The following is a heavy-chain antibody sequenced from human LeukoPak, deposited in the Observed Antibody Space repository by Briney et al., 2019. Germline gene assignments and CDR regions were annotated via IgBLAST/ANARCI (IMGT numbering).Heavy chain of an antibody. CDR2: TYNSGSH. J-gene: IGHJ4*02. V-gene: IGHV4-30-4*08. Sequence: SETLFLTCTVSGGSMSSGDYYYTWIRQPPGKGLEWIGFTYNSGSHYYIPSLKSRGTISIDTSKNQFSLKLSSVTAADTAVYYCARHSGIAARRGGYFDYWGQGTLVTVSS. D-gene: IGHD6-6*01. CDR3: ARHSGIAARRGGYFDY. CDR1: GGSMSSGDYY.